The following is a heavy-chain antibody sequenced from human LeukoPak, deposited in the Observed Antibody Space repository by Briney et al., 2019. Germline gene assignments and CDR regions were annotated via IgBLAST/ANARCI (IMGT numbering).Heavy chain of an antibody. CDR2: ISGSGGST. J-gene: IGHJ4*02. CDR1: GFTFSSYA. CDR3: AKSKRSRELPID. D-gene: IGHD1-26*01. Sequence: GGSLRLSCAASGFTFSSYAMSWVRQAPGKGLEWDSAISGSGGSTYYADSVKGRFTISRDNSKDTLYLQMNSLRAEDTAVYYCAKSKRSRELPIDWGQGTLVTVSS. V-gene: IGHV3-23*01.